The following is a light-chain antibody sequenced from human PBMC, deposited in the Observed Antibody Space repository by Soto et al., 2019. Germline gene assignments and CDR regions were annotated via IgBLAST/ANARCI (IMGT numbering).Light chain of an antibody. CDR2: GTS. V-gene: IGKV3-20*01. J-gene: IGKJ3*01. Sequence: DIVLTQSPGTLSLSPGERATLSCRASQSVSSKYLAWYQQKPGQPPRVLIYGTSIRATGIPERFSGGGSGTAFTLTITSLESEDFAVYYCQQYGSSLFTFGPGTKVDFK. CDR1: QSVSSKY. CDR3: QQYGSSLFT.